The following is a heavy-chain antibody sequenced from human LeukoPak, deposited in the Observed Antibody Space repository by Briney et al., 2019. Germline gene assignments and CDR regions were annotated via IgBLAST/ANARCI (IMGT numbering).Heavy chain of an antibody. V-gene: IGHV3-30*18. CDR1: GFIFSIYG. CDR2: ISYDGSNK. Sequence: GGSLRLSCAASGFIFSIYGMNWVRQAPGKGLEWVAAISYDGSNKYSADSVKGRFTISRDNAKNSLYLQMNSLRAEDTAVYYCAELGISMIGGVWGKGATVTISS. D-gene: IGHD3-10*02. CDR3: AELGISMIGGV. J-gene: IGHJ6*01.